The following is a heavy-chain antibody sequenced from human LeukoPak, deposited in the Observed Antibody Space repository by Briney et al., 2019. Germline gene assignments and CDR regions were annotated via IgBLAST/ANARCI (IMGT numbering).Heavy chain of an antibody. CDR2: INSGGSST. CDR3: ARDRYSSAWYEE. V-gene: IGHV3-74*01. D-gene: IGHD6-19*01. Sequence: GGSLRLSCAASGFTFSSYEMNWVRQAPVKGLVWVSHINSGGSSTSYADSVKGRFTISRDNAKNTLYLQMNSLRAEDTAVYYCARDRYSSAWYEEWGQGTLVTVSS. CDR1: GFTFSSYE. J-gene: IGHJ4*02.